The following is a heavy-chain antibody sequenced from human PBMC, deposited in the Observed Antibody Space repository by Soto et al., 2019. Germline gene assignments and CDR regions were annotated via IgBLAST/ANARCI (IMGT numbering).Heavy chain of an antibody. D-gene: IGHD6-19*01. Sequence: QVQLVESGGGVVQPGRSLRLSCAASGFTFSSYAMHWVRQAPGKGLEWVAVISYDGSNKYYADSVKCRFTISRDNSKNTLYLQMNSLRAEDTAVYYCARASSGWYVLDYWGQGTLVTVSS. CDR2: ISYDGSNK. CDR3: ARASSGWYVLDY. CDR1: GFTFSSYA. J-gene: IGHJ4*02. V-gene: IGHV3-30-3*01.